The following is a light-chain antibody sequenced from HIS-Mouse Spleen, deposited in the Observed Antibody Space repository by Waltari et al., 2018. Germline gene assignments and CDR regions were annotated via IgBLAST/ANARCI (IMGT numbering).Light chain of an antibody. CDR1: QGISSY. Sequence: DIQLTQSPSFLSASVGDRVTITCRASQGISSYLAWYQQKPGKAPKLLLYAASTLQSGVPSMFSGSGSGTEFTLTISSLQPEDFATYYCQQLNSYPPTFGQGTKVEIK. CDR2: AAS. V-gene: IGKV1-9*01. CDR3: QQLNSYPPT. J-gene: IGKJ1*01.